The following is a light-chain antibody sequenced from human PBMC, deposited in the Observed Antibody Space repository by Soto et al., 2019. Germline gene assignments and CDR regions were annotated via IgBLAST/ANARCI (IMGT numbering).Light chain of an antibody. CDR1: RSDVGAYSY. CDR2: EVT. Sequence: SALTQPASVSGSPGQSIAISCTGTRSDVGAYSYVSWYQQHPGKAPKLMISEVTNRPSGVSDRFSGSKSGNTASLTISGLQAEDEADYYCSSFTSRFTFVFGTGTKLTVL. J-gene: IGLJ1*01. CDR3: SSFTSRFTFV. V-gene: IGLV2-14*01.